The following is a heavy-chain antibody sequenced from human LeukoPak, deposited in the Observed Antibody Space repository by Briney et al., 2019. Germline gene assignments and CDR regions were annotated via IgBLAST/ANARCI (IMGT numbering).Heavy chain of an antibody. CDR1: GGFISNYY. CDR2: IYYTGST. D-gene: IGHD2-2*01. J-gene: IGHJ6*02. V-gene: IGHV4-59*01. Sequence: PSETLSLTCTVSGGFISNYYWSWIRQPPGKGLECIGYIYYTGSTNYNPSLKSRVTISVDTSNNQLSLKLSSVTAADTAVYYCARDKRTYCNSTSCPDYYYDMDVWGQGTTVTVSS. CDR3: ARDKRTYCNSTSCPDYYYDMDV.